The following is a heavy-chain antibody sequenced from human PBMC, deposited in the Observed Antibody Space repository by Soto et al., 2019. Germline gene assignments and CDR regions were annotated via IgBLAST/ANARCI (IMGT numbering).Heavy chain of an antibody. D-gene: IGHD2-15*01. Sequence: QVQLQESGPGLVKPSETLPLTCTVSGGSVSSGSYYWSWIRQPPGKGLEWIGYIYYSGTTKYNPSLTGRVTVSVATSPNQFSLKLSSVTAADTAVYYCARDWAYCSGGSCSFQGFGYWGRGTLVTVSS. CDR1: GGSVSSGSYY. CDR3: ARDWAYCSGGSCSFQGFGY. V-gene: IGHV4-61*01. CDR2: IYYSGTT. J-gene: IGHJ4*02.